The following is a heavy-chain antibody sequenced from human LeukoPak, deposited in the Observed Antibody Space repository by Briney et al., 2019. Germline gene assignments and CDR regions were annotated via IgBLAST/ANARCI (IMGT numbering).Heavy chain of an antibody. D-gene: IGHD4-17*01. V-gene: IGHV3-73*01. J-gene: IGHJ4*02. Sequence: GESLKISCKGSGYSFTSYWIGWVRQASGKGPEWVGRIRSKSNNYATTYAASVKGRFTISRDDSKNMAYLQMNSLKTEDTAVYYCTRRFGDYESDYFDYWGQGTLVTVSS. CDR3: TRRFGDYESDYFDY. CDR2: IRSKSNNYAT. CDR1: GYSFTSYW.